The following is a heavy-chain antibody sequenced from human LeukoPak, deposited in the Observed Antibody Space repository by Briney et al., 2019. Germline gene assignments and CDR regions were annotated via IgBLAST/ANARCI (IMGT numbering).Heavy chain of an antibody. D-gene: IGHD2-15*01. CDR2: INPNSGGT. CDR3: ARVSWPHYYGMDV. Sequence: ASVKVSCKASGYTFTVYYMHWLRQAPGPGLEWMGWINPNSGGTNYAQKFQGRVTMTRDTSISTAYMELSRLRSDDTAVYYCARVSWPHYYGMDVWGQGTTVTVSS. CDR1: GYTFTVYY. J-gene: IGHJ6*02. V-gene: IGHV1-2*02.